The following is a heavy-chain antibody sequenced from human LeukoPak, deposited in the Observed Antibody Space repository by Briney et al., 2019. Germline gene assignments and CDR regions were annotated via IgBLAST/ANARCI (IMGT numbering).Heavy chain of an antibody. CDR2: FYYSGST. V-gene: IGHV4-39*07. Sequence: SETLSLTCTVSGGSISSSNYFWGWIRQPPGKGLEWIGTFYYSGSTYYNPSLKSRVTISVDTSKNQFSLKLSSVTAADTAVYYCARGEVGATSIDYWGQGTLVTVSS. D-gene: IGHD1-26*01. J-gene: IGHJ4*02. CDR1: GGSISSSNYF. CDR3: ARGEVGATSIDY.